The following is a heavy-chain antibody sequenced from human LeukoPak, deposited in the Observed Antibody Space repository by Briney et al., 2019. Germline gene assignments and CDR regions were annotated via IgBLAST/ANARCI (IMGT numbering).Heavy chain of an antibody. CDR1: GYTFTSYI. Sequence: GASVKASCKASGYTFTSYIVHWVRQAPGQRLEWMGWIDTVNGNTKYSQNFQGRVSITRDTSASTAYMDLSSLRFEDTAVYYCARKPPGTIHFDCWGQGTLVTVSS. J-gene: IGHJ4*02. CDR2: IDTVNGNT. CDR3: ARKPPGTIHFDC. V-gene: IGHV1-3*04. D-gene: IGHD3-3*01.